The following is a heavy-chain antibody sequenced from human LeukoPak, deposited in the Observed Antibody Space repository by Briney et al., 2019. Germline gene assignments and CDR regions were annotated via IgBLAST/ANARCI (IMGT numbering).Heavy chain of an antibody. J-gene: IGHJ3*02. CDR2: IYDSGST. D-gene: IGHD3-22*01. V-gene: IGHV4-59*01. Sequence: SETLSLTCTVSGGSINSYYWSWLRQPPGKGLEWIGYIYDSGSTNYNPSLRSRVTISVDTSKNQFSLKLSSVTAADTAVYYCACLTTADAFDIWGQGTMVTVSS. CDR3: ACLTTADAFDI. CDR1: GGSINSYY.